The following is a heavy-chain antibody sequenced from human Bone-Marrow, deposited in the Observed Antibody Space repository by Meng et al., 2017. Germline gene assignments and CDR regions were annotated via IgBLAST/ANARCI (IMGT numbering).Heavy chain of an antibody. CDR2: IYHSVST. Sequence: SETLSLTCTVSGYSISSGYYWGWIRQPPGKGLEWIGSIYHSVSTYYNPSLKSRVTISVDTSKNQFSLKLSSVTAADTAVYYCAVGGYSGYDVYDYWGQGTLVTASA. V-gene: IGHV4-38-2*02. CDR3: AVGGYSGYDVYDY. CDR1: GYSISSGYY. D-gene: IGHD5-12*01. J-gene: IGHJ4*02.